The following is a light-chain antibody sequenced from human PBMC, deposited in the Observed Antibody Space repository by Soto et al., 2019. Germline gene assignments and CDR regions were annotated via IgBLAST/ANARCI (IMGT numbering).Light chain of an antibody. CDR1: TSNIGRND. CDR2: GHN. V-gene: IGLV1-44*01. J-gene: IGLJ2*01. Sequence: VVTQPPSASGTPGQRVSISCSGSTSNIGRNDLNWYQQLPGTAPKLLIYGHNQRPSGVPERFSGSKSGTSASLAISGLQSEDEADYYCASWDDSLNAPVFGGGTKLTVL. CDR3: ASWDDSLNAPV.